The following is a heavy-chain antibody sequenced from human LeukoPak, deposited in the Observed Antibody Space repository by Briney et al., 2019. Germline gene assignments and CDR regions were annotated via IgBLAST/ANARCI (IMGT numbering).Heavy chain of an antibody. V-gene: IGHV3-13*01. CDR2: IGTASET. D-gene: IGHD7-27*01. CDR1: RFTLSRHD. CDR3: ARDDIPGDNDWYFDL. Sequence: GGSLRLSCAASRFTLSRHDMHWVRQTPGKGLEWVSGIGTASETYYPGSVEGRFTISRENAKNSLYLQMNNLGAGGTAVYFCARDDIPGDNDWYFDLWGRGTLVTVSS. J-gene: IGHJ2*01.